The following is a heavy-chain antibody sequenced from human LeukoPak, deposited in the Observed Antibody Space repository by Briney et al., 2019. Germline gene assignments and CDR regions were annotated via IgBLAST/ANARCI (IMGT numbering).Heavy chain of an antibody. CDR3: ARALGSVGYVYFGY. Sequence: SETLSLTCTVSGGSISSYYWSWIRQPPGKGLEWIGYIYYTGSINYNPSLKSRVTISVDTSKNQFSLRLSSVTAADTAVYYCARALGSVGYVYFGYWGQGTLVTVSS. CDR2: IYYTGSI. CDR1: GGSISSYY. J-gene: IGHJ4*02. D-gene: IGHD5-12*01. V-gene: IGHV4-59*01.